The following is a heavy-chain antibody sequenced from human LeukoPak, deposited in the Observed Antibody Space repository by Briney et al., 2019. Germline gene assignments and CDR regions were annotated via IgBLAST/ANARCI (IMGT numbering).Heavy chain of an antibody. Sequence: PGGSLGLSCAASGFTFSSNAMCWVRQAPGKGLEWVSGFGGDGKTYYAGSVKGRFTISRDNSKNMLFLQMNGLRDEDTALYYCAKESSRDYDFDYWGQGTLVTVSS. D-gene: IGHD4-17*01. J-gene: IGHJ4*02. CDR1: GFTFSSNA. V-gene: IGHV3-23*01. CDR3: AKESSRDYDFDY. CDR2: FGGDGKT.